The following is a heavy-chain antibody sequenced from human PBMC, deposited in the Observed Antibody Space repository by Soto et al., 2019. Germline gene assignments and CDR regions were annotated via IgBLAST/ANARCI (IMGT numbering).Heavy chain of an antibody. V-gene: IGHV3-23*01. CDR3: AKVNMGWLRFKGDDDALDI. J-gene: IGHJ3*02. CDR1: GFTFSSYA. D-gene: IGHD5-12*01. CDR2: ISGSGGST. Sequence: GGSLRLSCAASGFTFSSYAMSWVRQAPGKGLEWVSAISGSGGSTYYADSVKGRFTISRDNSKNTLYLQMNSLRAEDTAVYYCAKVNMGWLRFKGDDDALDIWGQGTMVTVSS.